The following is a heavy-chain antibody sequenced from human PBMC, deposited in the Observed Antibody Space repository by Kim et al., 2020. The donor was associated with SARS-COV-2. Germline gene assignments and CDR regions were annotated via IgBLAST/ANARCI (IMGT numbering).Heavy chain of an antibody. V-gene: IGHV3-11*01. CDR2: IGSTDVSENAI. CDR3: ARGPGLFGDP. Sequence: GGSLRLSCAASGFNFNDFFMSWIRQVPGKGLQWVSDIGSTDVSENAISYTDSVRGRFTISRDNAKSFLFLQMNNLRAEDTAVYYCARGPGLFGDP. D-gene: IGHD3-10*01. CDR1: GFNFNDFF. J-gene: IGHJ5*02.